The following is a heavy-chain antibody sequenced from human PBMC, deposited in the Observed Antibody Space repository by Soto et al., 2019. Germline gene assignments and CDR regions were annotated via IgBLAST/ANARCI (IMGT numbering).Heavy chain of an antibody. V-gene: IGHV3-33*01. CDR1: GFTFSSYG. Sequence: QVQLVESGGGVVQPGRSLRLSCAASGFTFSSYGMHWVRQAPGKGLEWVAVIWYDGSNKYYADSVKGRFTISRDNSKNTLYLQMNSLRAEDTAVYYCARVSRVHYVDAGGYFDYWGQGTLVTVSS. D-gene: IGHD4-17*01. J-gene: IGHJ4*02. CDR3: ARVSRVHYVDAGGYFDY. CDR2: IWYDGSNK.